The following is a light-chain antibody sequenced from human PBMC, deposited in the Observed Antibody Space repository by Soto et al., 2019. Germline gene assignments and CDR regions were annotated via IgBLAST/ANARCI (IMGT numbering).Light chain of an antibody. Sequence: EIVLTQSPATLSLSPGERATLSCRASQSVSSYLAWYQQKPGQAPRLLIYDASNRATDIPARFSGSGSGTDFTLTISSLEPEDFAVYYCQQHSNWPPITFGQGTRLDFK. CDR1: QSVSSY. CDR3: QQHSNWPPIT. J-gene: IGKJ5*01. V-gene: IGKV3-11*01. CDR2: DAS.